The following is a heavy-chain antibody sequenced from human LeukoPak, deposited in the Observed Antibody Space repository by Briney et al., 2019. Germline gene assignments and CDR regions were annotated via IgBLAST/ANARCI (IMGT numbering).Heavy chain of an antibody. J-gene: IGHJ4*02. Sequence: GGSLRLSCAASGLIFSTYAMSWVRQGPGKGLEWVSGITGSGGSTYYADSVKGRFTISRDNSKNTLYLQMNSLRAEDTAVYYCAKGGWELPRTLDYWGQGTLVTVSS. CDR3: AKGGWELPRTLDY. CDR1: GLIFSTYA. CDR2: ITGSGGST. D-gene: IGHD1-26*01. V-gene: IGHV3-23*01.